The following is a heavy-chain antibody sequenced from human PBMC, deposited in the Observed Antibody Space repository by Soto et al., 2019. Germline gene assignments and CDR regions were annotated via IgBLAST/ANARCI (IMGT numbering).Heavy chain of an antibody. Sequence: PGGSLRLSCAASGFTFSSYAMIWVRQAPGKGLEWVSALSGNGGTTYYADSVKGRFTISRDNSKNTLYLQMNSLRAADTAVYYCARSPSFSGRYSPRDDWGQGTLVTVSS. V-gene: IGHV3-23*01. CDR3: ARSPSFSGRYSPRDD. CDR1: GFTFSSYA. CDR2: LSGNGGTT. J-gene: IGHJ4*02. D-gene: IGHD1-26*01.